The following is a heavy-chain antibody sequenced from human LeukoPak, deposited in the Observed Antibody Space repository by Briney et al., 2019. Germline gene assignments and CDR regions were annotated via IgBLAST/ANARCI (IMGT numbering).Heavy chain of an antibody. Sequence: PGGSLRLSCAASGFAFSSYAMNWVRQAPGQGLGWVSAISGSGGITFYADSVKGRFTISRDNSKNTLYLQMNSLRAEDTAVYYCAKDPTFSSPRAYFEYWGQGSLVTVSS. CDR1: GFAFSSYA. CDR3: AKDPTFSSPRAYFEY. V-gene: IGHV3-23*01. J-gene: IGHJ4*02. D-gene: IGHD6-19*01. CDR2: ISGSGGIT.